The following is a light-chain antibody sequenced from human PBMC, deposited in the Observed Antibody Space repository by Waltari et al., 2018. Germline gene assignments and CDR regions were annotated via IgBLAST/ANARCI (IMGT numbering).Light chain of an antibody. Sequence: DIVMTQSPDSLAVSLGERATINCKSSQSVLYRSDNKNYLGWYQQKPGLPPKLLIYWASTRESGVPDRFSGSGSGTDFTLTISSLQAEDVAVYYCQQYYSSPVTFGGGTKVEI. CDR3: QQYYSSPVT. J-gene: IGKJ4*01. CDR1: QSVLYRSDNKNY. CDR2: WAS. V-gene: IGKV4-1*01.